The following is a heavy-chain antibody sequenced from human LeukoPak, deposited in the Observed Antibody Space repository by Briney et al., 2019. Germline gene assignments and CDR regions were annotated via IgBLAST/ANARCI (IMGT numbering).Heavy chain of an antibody. D-gene: IGHD1/OR15-1a*01. CDR3: ARVDWHKVEY. V-gene: IGHV3-7*01. J-gene: IGHJ4*02. Sequence: GGSLRLSCAASGFAFTTYWMSWVRQAPGKGLEWVAHINQDGSEKYFVDSVKGRFPFSRDNAKNSLYLQMNSLRAEETAVYYCARVDWHKVEYWGQATLVTVSS. CDR2: INQDGSEK. CDR1: GFAFTTYW.